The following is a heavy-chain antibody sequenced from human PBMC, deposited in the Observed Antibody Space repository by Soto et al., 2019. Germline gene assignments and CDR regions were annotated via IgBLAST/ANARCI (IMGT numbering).Heavy chain of an antibody. CDR2: VFHTGTT. Sequence: QVQLQESGPGLVKPSGTLYLTCAVSGDSVSSPYYWCWVRQPPGKGLEWIGEVFHTGTTSYNPSLRSRVTISMDKSNNQFSLDLSSVTAADTAVYYCARSAGWYAVHSWGPGTLVIVSS. D-gene: IGHD6-19*01. CDR3: ARSAGWYAVHS. CDR1: GDSVSSPYY. J-gene: IGHJ4*02. V-gene: IGHV4-4*02.